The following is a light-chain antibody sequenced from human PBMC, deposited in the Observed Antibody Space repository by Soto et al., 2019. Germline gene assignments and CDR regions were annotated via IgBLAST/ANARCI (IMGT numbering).Light chain of an antibody. J-gene: IGKJ5*01. CDR3: QQGHSFPIT. Sequence: DIQMTQSPSSVSASVGDTVSITCRASQDIRNWLAWYQQKPGRAPKLLIYLSSTLHTGVPSRFSGSVYGTDFTLTISGLLPDDVETYSCQQGHSFPITFGQGTRLEIK. CDR1: QDIRNW. V-gene: IGKV1-12*01. CDR2: LSS.